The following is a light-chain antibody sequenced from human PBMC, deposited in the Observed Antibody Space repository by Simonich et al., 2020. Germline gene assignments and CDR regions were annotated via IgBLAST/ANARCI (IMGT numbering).Light chain of an antibody. CDR3: SSYTSSSTWV. J-gene: IGLJ3*02. CDR1: SSDVGGYNY. CDR2: DVS. Sequence: QSALTQPASVSGSPGQSITISCTGTSSDVGGYNYVSWYQQHPGKAPKLMIYDVSERPSVVSNRFSGSKAGNTASLTISGLQAEDEADYYCSSYTSSSTWVFGGGTKLTVL. V-gene: IGLV2-14*01.